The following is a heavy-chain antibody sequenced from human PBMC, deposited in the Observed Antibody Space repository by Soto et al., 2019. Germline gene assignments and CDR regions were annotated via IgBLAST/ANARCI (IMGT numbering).Heavy chain of an antibody. V-gene: IGHV1-8*01. CDR3: TRRGGYSSGGKDAFDI. CDR1: GYTFATYD. CDR2: MNPNSGNT. Sequence: QVQLVQSGAEVRKPGASVKVSCQASGYTFATYDINWVRQATGPGLEWMGWMNPNSGNTGYAQKFQDRVTMTRNTSINTAYMELSSLTFDDTAVYYCTRRGGYSSGGKDAFDIWGHGTAVTVSS. D-gene: IGHD3-10*01. J-gene: IGHJ3*02.